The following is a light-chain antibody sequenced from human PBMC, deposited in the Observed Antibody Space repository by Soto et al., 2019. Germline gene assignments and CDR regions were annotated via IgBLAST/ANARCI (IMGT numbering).Light chain of an antibody. CDR3: MQALDMRT. J-gene: IGKJ4*01. Sequence: DIVLTQSPLSLPVTPGEPASISCRSSQSLLYSNGNNYLDWYVQKPGQSPQLLIYLGSSRASGVPDRFSGSGSGTDFTLKISRVEAEDVGVYYCMQALDMRTFGGGTKVEI. CDR1: QSLLYSNGNNY. V-gene: IGKV2-28*01. CDR2: LGS.